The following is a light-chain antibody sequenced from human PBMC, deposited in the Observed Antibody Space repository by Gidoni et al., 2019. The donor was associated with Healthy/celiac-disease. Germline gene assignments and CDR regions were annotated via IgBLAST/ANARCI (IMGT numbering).Light chain of an antibody. V-gene: IGLV2-11*01. CDR3: CSYAGSYPPVV. J-gene: IGLJ2*01. CDR2: DVS. Sequence: QSALTQPRAVSGSPGQSVTISCTGTSSDVGGYNYVSWYQQHPGTAPNLMIYDVSKRPSGVPDRFSGSKSGNTASLTISGLQAEDEADYYCCSYAGSYPPVVFGGGTKLTVL. CDR1: SSDVGGYNY.